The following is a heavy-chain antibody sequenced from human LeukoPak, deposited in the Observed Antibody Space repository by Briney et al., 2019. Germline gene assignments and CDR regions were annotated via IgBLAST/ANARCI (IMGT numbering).Heavy chain of an antibody. CDR1: GYTFTSYY. J-gene: IGHJ4*02. Sequence: GASVKVSCKASGYTFTSYYMHWVRQAPGQGREWMGIINPSGGSTSYAQKFQGRVTMTRDTSTSTVYMELSSLRSEDTAVYYCARDRDNYYDSSGFNYFDYWGQGTLVTVSS. CDR3: ARDRDNYYDSSGFNYFDY. CDR2: INPSGGST. V-gene: IGHV1-46*01. D-gene: IGHD3-22*01.